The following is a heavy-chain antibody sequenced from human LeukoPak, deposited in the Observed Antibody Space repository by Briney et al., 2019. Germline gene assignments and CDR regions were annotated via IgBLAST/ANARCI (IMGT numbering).Heavy chain of an antibody. CDR2: IIPIFGTA. D-gene: IGHD3-22*01. Sequence: SVKVSCKASGGTFSSYDISWVRQAPGQGLEWMGGIIPIFGTANYAQKFQGRVTITTDESTSTAYMELSSLRSEDTAVYYCARPKDYYDSSGYGCWGQGTLVTVSS. V-gene: IGHV1-69*05. CDR3: ARPKDYYDSSGYGC. CDR1: GGTFSSYD. J-gene: IGHJ4*02.